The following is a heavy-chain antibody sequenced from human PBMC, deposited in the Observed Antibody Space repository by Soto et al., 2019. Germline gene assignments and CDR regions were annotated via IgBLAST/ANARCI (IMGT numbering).Heavy chain of an antibody. CDR3: AKEVRYIFTGSDYYGLDV. CDR2: ISYDGSNK. Sequence: QVQLVETGGGVVQPGRSLRLSCGASGFSFGSYGMHWVRQAPGKGLEWVAYISYDGSNKYYADSVKGRITISRDNSKNTLYLQMNSLRAEDTAVYYCAKEVRYIFTGSDYYGLDVWGQGTTVTVSS. D-gene: IGHD3-9*01. CDR1: GFSFGSYG. V-gene: IGHV3-30*18. J-gene: IGHJ6*02.